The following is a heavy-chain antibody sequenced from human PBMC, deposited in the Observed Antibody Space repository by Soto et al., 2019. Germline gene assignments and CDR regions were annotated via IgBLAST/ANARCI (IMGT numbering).Heavy chain of an antibody. Sequence: PSETLSLTCSFSGDSVTNHYLTWIRQSPEKGLEWIGYMHYAGITHYNPSLKSRVTISVDTSKNQFTLKLSSVTAADTAVYYCARGVPDIMTGYSTNHYYYYMDVWGKGTTVTAP. CDR2: MHYAGIT. CDR3: ARGVPDIMTGYSTNHYYYYMDV. V-gene: IGHV4-59*02. J-gene: IGHJ6*03. CDR1: GDSVTNHY. D-gene: IGHD3-9*01.